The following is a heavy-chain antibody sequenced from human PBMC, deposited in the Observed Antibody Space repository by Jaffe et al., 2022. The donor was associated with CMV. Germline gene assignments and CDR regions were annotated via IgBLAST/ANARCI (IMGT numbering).Heavy chain of an antibody. Sequence: QVTLRESGPALVKPTQTLTLTCTFSGFSLSTSGMCVSWIRQPPGKALEWLARIDWDDDKYYSTSLKTRLTISKDTSKNQVVLTMTNMDPVDTATYYCARIKREQQLVYRYYYMDVWGKGTTVTVSS. J-gene: IGHJ6*03. CDR3: ARIKREQQLVYRYYYMDV. V-gene: IGHV2-70*15. D-gene: IGHD6-13*01. CDR2: IDWDDDK. CDR1: GFSLSTSGMC.